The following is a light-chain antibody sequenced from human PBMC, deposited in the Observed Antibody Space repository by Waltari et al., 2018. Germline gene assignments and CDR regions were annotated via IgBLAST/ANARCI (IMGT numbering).Light chain of an antibody. Sequence: DIVMTQSPDSLAVSLGERATFHCTSSHNILYTSNKKYYFAWYQQKPGQPPRLLIYWASTRESGVPDRFSGSGSGTDFTLTISSLQAEDVAVYYCQQYYSIPYTFGQGTKLEI. CDR3: QQYYSIPYT. CDR1: HNILYTSNKKYY. CDR2: WAS. J-gene: IGKJ2*01. V-gene: IGKV4-1*01.